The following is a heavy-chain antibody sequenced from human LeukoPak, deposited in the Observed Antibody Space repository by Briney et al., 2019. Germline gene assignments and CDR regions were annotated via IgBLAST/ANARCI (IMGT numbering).Heavy chain of an antibody. CDR3: ARSYDYFDY. J-gene: IGHJ4*01. D-gene: IGHD5-18*01. V-gene: IGHV4-59*08. Sequence: SETLSLTCTVSGGSISGYYWNWIRQPPGKGLEWIGYTSYSGSTNYNASLKSRVTISVDTSKNQFSLKLSSVTAADTAVYYCARSYDYFDYWXXXTLVTVSS. CDR2: TSYSGST. CDR1: GGSISGYY.